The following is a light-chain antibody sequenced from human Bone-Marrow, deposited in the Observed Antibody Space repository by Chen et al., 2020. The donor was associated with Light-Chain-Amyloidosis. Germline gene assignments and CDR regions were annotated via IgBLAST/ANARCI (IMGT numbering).Light chain of an antibody. CDR1: NNGSTS. V-gene: IGLV3-21*02. J-gene: IGLJ3*02. Sequence: SYVLTQPSSVSVAPGQTATIACGGNNNGSTSGHWYQQTPGQAPLLVVYDDSDRPSGIPERLSGSNSGNTATLTISRVEAGDEADYYCQVWDRSGDRPVFGGGTKLTVL. CDR2: DDS. CDR3: QVWDRSGDRPV.